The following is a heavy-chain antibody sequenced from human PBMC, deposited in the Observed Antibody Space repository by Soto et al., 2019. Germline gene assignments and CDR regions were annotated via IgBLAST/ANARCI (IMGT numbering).Heavy chain of an antibody. J-gene: IGHJ2*01. Sequence: QVRLQQSGPGLVKPSQTLSLMCDISGDSVSSVTATWSWIRQSPSRGLEWLGRTYYRSKWYYDYAVSVKSRIVITPDTSKNQLTLDLNSVTPEDTAVYFCARDGSGFHWYFDVWGRGTLVTVSS. CDR1: GDSVSSVTAT. CDR3: ARDGSGFHWYFDV. CDR2: TYYRSKWYY. D-gene: IGHD6-19*01. V-gene: IGHV6-1*01.